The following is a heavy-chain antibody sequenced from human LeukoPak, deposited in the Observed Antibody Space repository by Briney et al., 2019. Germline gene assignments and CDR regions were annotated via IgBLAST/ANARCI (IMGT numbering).Heavy chain of an antibody. CDR1: GFTFSSYS. CDR2: ISSSSSYI. CDR3: ARGQGYYDSSGYRY. V-gene: IGHV3-21*01. Sequence: GGSLRLSCAASGFTFSSYSMNWVRQAPGKGLEWVSSISSSSSYIYYADSVKGRFTISRDNAKSSLYLQMNSLRAEDTAVYYCARGQGYYDSSGYRYWGQGTLVTVSS. D-gene: IGHD3-22*01. J-gene: IGHJ4*02.